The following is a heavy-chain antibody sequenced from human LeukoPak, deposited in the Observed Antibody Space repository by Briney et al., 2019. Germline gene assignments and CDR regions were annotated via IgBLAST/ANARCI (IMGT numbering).Heavy chain of an antibody. CDR3: ARGTSYYYDSSGYSFDY. CDR2: ISSSSSYI. D-gene: IGHD3-22*01. Sequence: GGSLRLSCAASGFTFSSYAMSWVRQAPGKGLEWVSSISSSSSYIYYADSVKGRFTISRDNAKNSLYLQMNSLRAEDTAVYYCARGTSYYYDSSGYSFDYWGQGTLVTVSS. J-gene: IGHJ4*02. V-gene: IGHV3-21*01. CDR1: GFTFSSYA.